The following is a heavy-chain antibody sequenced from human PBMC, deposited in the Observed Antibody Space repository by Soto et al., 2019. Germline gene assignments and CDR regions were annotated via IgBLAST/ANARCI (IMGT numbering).Heavy chain of an antibody. D-gene: IGHD5-12*01. V-gene: IGHV1-69*02. Sequence: QVQLVQSGAEVKKPGSSVKVSCKASGGTFSSYTISWVRQAPEQGLEWMGRIIPILGIANYAQKFQGRVTITADKSTSTAYMELSSLRSEDTAVYYCESKVATIWNYYYYMDVWGKGTTVTVSS. CDR1: GGTFSSYT. CDR3: ESKVATIWNYYYYMDV. J-gene: IGHJ6*03. CDR2: IIPILGIA.